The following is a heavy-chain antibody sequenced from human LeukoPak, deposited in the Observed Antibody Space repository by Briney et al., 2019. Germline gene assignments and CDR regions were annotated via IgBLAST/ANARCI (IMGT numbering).Heavy chain of an antibody. D-gene: IGHD4-23*01. J-gene: IGHJ3*02. Sequence: GGSLRLSCAASGFTFSSYGMHWVRQAPGKGLEWVAFIRYDGSNKYYADSVKGRFTISRDNSKNTLYLQMNSLRAEDTAVYYCASYGGNSLAFDIWGQGTMVTVSS. V-gene: IGHV3-30*02. CDR3: ASYGGNSLAFDI. CDR1: GFTFSSYG. CDR2: IRYDGSNK.